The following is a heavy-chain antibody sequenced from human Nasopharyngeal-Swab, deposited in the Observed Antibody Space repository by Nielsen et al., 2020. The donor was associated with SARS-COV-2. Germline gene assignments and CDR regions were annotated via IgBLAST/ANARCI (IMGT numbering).Heavy chain of an antibody. CDR2: ISYDGSNK. CDR1: GFTFSSYG. CDR3: ALAVYDYIDY. J-gene: IGHJ4*02. V-gene: IGHV3-30*03. Sequence: GESLKISCAASGFTFSSYGMHWVRQAPGKGLEWVAVISYDGSNKYYADSVKGRFTISRDNSKNTLYLQMNSLRAEDTAVYYCALAVYDYIDYWGQGTLDTVSS. D-gene: IGHD5/OR15-5a*01.